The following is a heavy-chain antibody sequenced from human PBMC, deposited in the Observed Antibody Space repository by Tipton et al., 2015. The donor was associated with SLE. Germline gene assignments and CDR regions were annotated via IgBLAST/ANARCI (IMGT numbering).Heavy chain of an antibody. J-gene: IGHJ4*02. V-gene: IGHV1-18*01. CDR1: GYTFTSYG. D-gene: IGHD2-2*01. CDR2: ISAYNGNT. Sequence: QSGAEVKKPGASVKVSCKASGYTFTSYGISWVRQAPGQGLEWMGWISAYNGNTNYAQKLQGRVTMTTDTSTSTAYMELRSLRSDDTAVYYCARSLSDIVVVPAAIPFDYWGQGTLVTVSS. CDR3: ARSLSDIVVVPAAIPFDY.